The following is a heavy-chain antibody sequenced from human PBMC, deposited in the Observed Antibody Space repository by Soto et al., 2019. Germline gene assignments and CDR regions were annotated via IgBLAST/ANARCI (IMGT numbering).Heavy chain of an antibody. Sequence: SETLSLTCAVYGGSFSGYYWSWIRQPPGKGLEWIGEINHSGSTNYNPSLKSRVTISVDTSKNQFSLKLSSVTAADTAVYYCARYTGGYCSSTSCLMTYNWFDPWGQGTLVTVSS. D-gene: IGHD2-2*03. CDR2: INHSGST. V-gene: IGHV4-34*01. CDR1: GGSFSGYY. J-gene: IGHJ5*02. CDR3: ARYTGGYCSSTSCLMTYNWFDP.